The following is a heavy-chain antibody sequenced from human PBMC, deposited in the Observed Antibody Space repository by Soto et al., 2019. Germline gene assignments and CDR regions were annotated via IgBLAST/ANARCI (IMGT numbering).Heavy chain of an antibody. CDR2: INPSGGTT. D-gene: IGHD3-9*01. CDR1: GYTFTSYY. CDR3: ARGPTLTGYYNWFDP. J-gene: IGHJ5*02. V-gene: IGHV1-46*01. Sequence: ASVKVSCKASGYTFTSYYIHWVRQAPGQGLEWMGIINPSGGTTSYAQTFQGQVTISADKSISTAYLQWSSLKASDTAMYYCARGPTLTGYYNWFDPWGQGTLVTVSS.